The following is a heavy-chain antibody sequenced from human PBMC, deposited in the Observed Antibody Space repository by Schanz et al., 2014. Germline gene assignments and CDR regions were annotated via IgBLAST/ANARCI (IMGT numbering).Heavy chain of an antibody. CDR1: GFTLSNYA. CDR3: AKAADWPVTRFDP. J-gene: IGHJ5*02. V-gene: IGHV3-23*01. CDR2: LSEGGGGT. Sequence: VHLLESGGGLVEPGGSLRLSCAASGFTLSNYAMSWVRQAPGKGLEWVSALSEGGGGTHYADSVRGRFTISSDSSKNTLYLQMSSLRADDTAVYYCAKAADWPVTRFDPWGQGTLXTVSS. D-gene: IGHD3-9*01.